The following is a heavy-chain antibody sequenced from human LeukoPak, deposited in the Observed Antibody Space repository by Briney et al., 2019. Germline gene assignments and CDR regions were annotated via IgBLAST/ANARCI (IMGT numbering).Heavy chain of an antibody. CDR2: IYYSGST. J-gene: IGHJ4*02. CDR3: ARRWAVAGPASDY. CDR1: GGSISSSSYY. V-gene: IGHV4-39*01. D-gene: IGHD6-19*01. Sequence: PSETLSLTCTVSGGSISSSSYYWGWIRQPPGKGLEWIGSIYYSGSTYYNPSLKSRVTISVDTSKNQFSLKLSSVTAADTAVYYCARRWAVAGPASDYWGQGTLVTVSS.